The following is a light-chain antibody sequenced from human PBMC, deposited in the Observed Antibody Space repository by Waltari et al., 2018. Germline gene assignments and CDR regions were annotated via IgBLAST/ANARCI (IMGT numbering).Light chain of an antibody. CDR2: DVS. J-gene: IGLJ2*01. CDR1: SPDAGPPTY. CDR3: CSYANMVTLFVV. V-gene: IGLV2-14*03. Sequence: QSALTQPASVSGSPGQSITISCTGSSPDAGPPTYVSWYQQHPGKAPKLIIYDVSHRPSGISNRFSGSRSGDTASLTISGLQAEDEADYFCCSYANMVTLFVVFGGGTKLTVL.